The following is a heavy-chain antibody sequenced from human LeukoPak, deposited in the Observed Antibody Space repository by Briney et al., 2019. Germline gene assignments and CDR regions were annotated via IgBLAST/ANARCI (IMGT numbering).Heavy chain of an antibody. V-gene: IGHV4-31*03. CDR3: ARGSLTYYDSSGYYYRAFDI. CDR2: IYYSGST. D-gene: IGHD3-22*01. Sequence: SQTLSLTCTVSGGSISSGGYYWSWIRQHPGKGLEWIGYIYYSGSTYYNPSLKSRVTISVDTSQNQFSLKLSSVTAADTAVYYCARGSLTYYDSSGYYYRAFDIWGQGTMVTVSS. J-gene: IGHJ3*02. CDR1: GGSISSGGYY.